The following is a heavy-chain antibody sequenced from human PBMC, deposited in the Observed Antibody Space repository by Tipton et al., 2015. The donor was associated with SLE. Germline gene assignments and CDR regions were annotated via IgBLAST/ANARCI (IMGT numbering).Heavy chain of an antibody. J-gene: IGHJ5*02. Sequence: SLRLSCAASGFTFSSSWMSWVRQAPGKGLEWVASINQDGSEKYYVDSVRGRFTISRDNAKNSLYLQINSLRAEDTAVYYCARRLIAAAGPRWFDPWGQGTLVTVSS. CDR2: INQDGSEK. D-gene: IGHD6-13*01. CDR3: ARRLIAAAGPRWFDP. V-gene: IGHV3-7*03. CDR1: GFTFSSSW.